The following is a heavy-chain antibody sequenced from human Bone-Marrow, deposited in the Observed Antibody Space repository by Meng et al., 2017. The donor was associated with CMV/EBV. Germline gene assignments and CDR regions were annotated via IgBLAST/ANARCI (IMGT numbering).Heavy chain of an antibody. J-gene: IGHJ4*02. D-gene: IGHD3-16*02. CDR2: IYSGGSST. CDR3: AKLSPARYFDY. V-gene: IGHV3-23*03. CDR1: GFTFSSYA. Sequence: LSLTCAASGFTFSSYAMSWVRQAPGKGLEWVSVIYSGGSSTYYADSVKGRFTISRDNSKNTLYLQMNSLRAEDTAVYYCAKLSPARYFDYWGQGTLVTVSS.